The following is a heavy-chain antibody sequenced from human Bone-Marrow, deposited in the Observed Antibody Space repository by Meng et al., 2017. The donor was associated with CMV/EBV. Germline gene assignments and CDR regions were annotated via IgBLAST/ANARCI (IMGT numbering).Heavy chain of an antibody. CDR2: IYYSGST. CDR1: GGSVSRGGFY. Sequence: SETLSLTCTVSGGSVSRGGFYWSWIRQPPGKGLEWIGYIYYSGSTNYNPSLKSRVTISVDTSKNQFSLKLSSVTAADTAVYYCARDSLRLQLDYWGQGTLVTSPQ. D-gene: IGHD4-11*01. CDR3: ARDSLRLQLDY. V-gene: IGHV4-61*08. J-gene: IGHJ4*02.